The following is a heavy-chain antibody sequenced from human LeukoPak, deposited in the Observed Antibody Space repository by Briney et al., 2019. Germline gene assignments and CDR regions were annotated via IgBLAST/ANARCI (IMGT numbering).Heavy chain of an antibody. Sequence: GGSLRLSCVVSEFTFSCCWMSWVRQAPGKGLEWVANIKQDGSEKYYVDSVKGRFTISRDNAKNSLYLQMNSLRAEDTAVYYCATDDWGPGQYRGQGTLVTVSS. CDR2: IKQDGSEK. CDR3: ATDDWGPGQY. D-gene: IGHD7-27*01. J-gene: IGHJ4*02. CDR1: EFTFSCCW. V-gene: IGHV3-7*01.